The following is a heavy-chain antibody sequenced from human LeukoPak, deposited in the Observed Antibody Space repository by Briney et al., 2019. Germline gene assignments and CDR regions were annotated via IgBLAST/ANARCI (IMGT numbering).Heavy chain of an antibody. CDR1: GYSFTSYW. CDR3: ARRDGNSSSWYLLDY. D-gene: IGHD6-13*01. V-gene: IGHV5-51*01. Sequence: GESLKISCKGSGYSFTSYWIGWVRQMPGKGLKWMGIIYPGDSDTRYSPSFQGQVTISADKSISTAYLQWSSLKASDTAMYYCARRDGNSSSWYLLDYWGQGTLVTVSS. J-gene: IGHJ4*02. CDR2: IYPGDSDT.